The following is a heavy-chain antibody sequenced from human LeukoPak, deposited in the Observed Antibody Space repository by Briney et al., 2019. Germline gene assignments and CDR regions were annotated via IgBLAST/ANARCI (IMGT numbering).Heavy chain of an antibody. V-gene: IGHV4-34*01. CDR3: ARVRGSGWYFDY. Sequence: SETLSLTCAVYGGSFSGYYWSWIRQPPGKGLEWIGEINHGGSTNYNPSLKSRVTISVDTSKNQFSLKLSSVTAADTAVYYCARVRGSGWYFDYWGQGTLVTVSS. CDR2: INHGGST. D-gene: IGHD6-19*01. J-gene: IGHJ4*02. CDR1: GGSFSGYY.